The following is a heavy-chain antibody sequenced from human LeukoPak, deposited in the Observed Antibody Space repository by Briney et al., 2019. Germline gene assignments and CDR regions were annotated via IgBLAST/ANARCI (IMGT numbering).Heavy chain of an antibody. CDR2: IYDSGST. J-gene: IGHJ4*02. CDR3: ASNTATVFDY. CDR1: GGSISTYY. Sequence: KASETLSLTCTVSGGSISTYYWSWIRQPPGKGLEYIGYIYDSGSTNYNPSLKSRVTMSVDTSKQQFSLKLSSVTAADTGVYYCASNTATVFDYWGQGALVTVSS. D-gene: IGHD2-21*02. V-gene: IGHV4-59*01.